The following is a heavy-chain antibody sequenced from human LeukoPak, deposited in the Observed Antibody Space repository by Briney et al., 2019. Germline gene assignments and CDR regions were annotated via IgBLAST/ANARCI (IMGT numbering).Heavy chain of an antibody. V-gene: IGHV3-48*03. Sequence: GGSLRLSCAGSGFTFSSYEMNWVRQAPGKGLEWVSYISSSGSTIYYADSVKGRFTSSRDNAKNSLYLQMNSLRAEDTAVYYCARGNQLNLAAHPIDYWGQGTLVTVSS. CDR1: GFTFSSYE. J-gene: IGHJ4*02. D-gene: IGHD6-6*01. CDR3: ARGNQLNLAAHPIDY. CDR2: ISSSGSTI.